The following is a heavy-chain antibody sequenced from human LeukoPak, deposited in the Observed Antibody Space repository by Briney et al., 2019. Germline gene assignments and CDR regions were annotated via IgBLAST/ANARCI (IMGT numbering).Heavy chain of an antibody. V-gene: IGHV3-43*01. Sequence: HSGGSLRLSCAASGFTFDDYTMHWVRQAPGKGLEWVSLISWDGGSTYYADSVKGRFTFSRDNSKNSLYLQMNSLRTEDTALYYCAKAGYCSGGSCYDYMDVWGKGTTVTVSS. CDR2: ISWDGGST. CDR3: AKAGYCSGGSCYDYMDV. D-gene: IGHD2-15*01. J-gene: IGHJ6*03. CDR1: GFTFDDYT.